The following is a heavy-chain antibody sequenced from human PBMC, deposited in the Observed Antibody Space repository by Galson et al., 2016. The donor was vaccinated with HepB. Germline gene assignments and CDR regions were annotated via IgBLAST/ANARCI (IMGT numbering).Heavy chain of an antibody. Sequence: SVKVSCKASGGTFSSHGVNWVRQAPGQGLEWMGGIIPIFGTANYAQKFQGRVTITADESTSTGYMELSSLRSEDTAVYYCARVGGGGYSYGEGLDYWGQGTVVTVSS. D-gene: IGHD5-18*01. J-gene: IGHJ4*02. V-gene: IGHV1-69*13. CDR1: GGTFSSHG. CDR2: IIPIFGTA. CDR3: ARVGGGGYSYGEGLDY.